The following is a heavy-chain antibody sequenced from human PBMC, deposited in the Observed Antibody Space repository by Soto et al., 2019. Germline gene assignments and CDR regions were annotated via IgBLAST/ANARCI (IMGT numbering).Heavy chain of an antibody. J-gene: IGHJ4*02. CDR1: GGSFSGYY. Sequence: SETLSLTCAVYGGSFSGYYWSWIRQPPGKGLEWIGEINHSGSTNYNPSLKSRVTISVDTSKNQFSLKLSSVTAADTAVYYCARAGRQQWLVQNCFDYWGQGTLVTVS. CDR2: INHSGST. CDR3: ARAGRQQWLVQNCFDY. D-gene: IGHD6-19*01. V-gene: IGHV4-34*01.